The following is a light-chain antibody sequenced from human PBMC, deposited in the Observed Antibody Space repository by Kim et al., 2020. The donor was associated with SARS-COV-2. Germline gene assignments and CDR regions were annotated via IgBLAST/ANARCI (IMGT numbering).Light chain of an antibody. CDR2: AAS. CDR1: QGIRSD. Sequence: DIQITQSPSSLSASVGDRVTITCRASQGIRSDLGWYQQKPGKAPKRLIYAASSLQSGVPPRFSGSGSGTEFNLTVSSLQPEDFATYYCQHHNSYLWTFGQGTKVDIK. V-gene: IGKV1-17*01. J-gene: IGKJ1*01. CDR3: QHHNSYLWT.